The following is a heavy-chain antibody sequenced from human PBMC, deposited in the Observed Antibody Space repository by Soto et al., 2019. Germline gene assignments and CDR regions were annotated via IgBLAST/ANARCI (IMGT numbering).Heavy chain of an antibody. D-gene: IGHD6-19*01. Sequence: SLRLSCAASGFTFSSYAMSWVRQAPGKGLEWVSAISGSGGSTYYADSVKGRFTISRDNSKDTLYLQMNSLRAEDTAVYYCAKGIAVALYNWFDPWGQGTLVTVSS. J-gene: IGHJ5*02. CDR1: GFTFSSYA. CDR2: ISGSGGST. CDR3: AKGIAVALYNWFDP. V-gene: IGHV3-23*01.